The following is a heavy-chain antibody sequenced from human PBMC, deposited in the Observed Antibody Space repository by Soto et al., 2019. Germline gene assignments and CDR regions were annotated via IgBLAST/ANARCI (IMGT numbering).Heavy chain of an antibody. J-gene: IGHJ4*02. CDR3: GRDGGGNTTFSGYFDS. CDR1: GFTFSGLG. CDR2: IRYDGSNI. V-gene: IGHV3-33*01. Sequence: GGSLRLSCAASGFTFSGLGMHWVRQAPGKGLEWVAVIRYDGSNIYYADAVKGRFTISRDNSKDTLYLQMNSLRADDTAVYYCGRDGGGNTTFSGYFDSWGQGPLVTVSS. D-gene: IGHD1-26*01.